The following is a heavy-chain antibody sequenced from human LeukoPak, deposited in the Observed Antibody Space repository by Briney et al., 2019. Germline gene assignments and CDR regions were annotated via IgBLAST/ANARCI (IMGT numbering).Heavy chain of an antibody. V-gene: IGHV4-34*01. CDR1: GGSFSGYY. CDR3: ARGPYMAGGGFDY. D-gene: IGHD1-14*01. Sequence: SETLSLTCAVYGGSFSGYYWSWIRQPPGKGLEWIGEINHSGSTNYNPSLKSRVTISVDTSKNQFSLKLSSVTAADTAVYYCARGPYMAGGGFDYWGQGTLVTVSS. J-gene: IGHJ4*02. CDR2: INHSGST.